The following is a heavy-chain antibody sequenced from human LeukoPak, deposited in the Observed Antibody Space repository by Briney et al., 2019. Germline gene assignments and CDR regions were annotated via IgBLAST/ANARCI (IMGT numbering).Heavy chain of an antibody. D-gene: IGHD2-15*01. CDR3: ARGYCSGGICYFDY. V-gene: IGHV3-30-3*02. CDR1: GFIFSNYA. J-gene: IGHJ4*02. CDR2: ISYDGSNK. Sequence: GGSLRLSCEASGFIFSNYAMHWVRQAPGKGLEWVAVISYDGSNKYYADSVKGRFTISRDNSKNTLYLQMDSLRAEDTAVYYCARGYCSGGICYFDYWGQGTPVTVSS.